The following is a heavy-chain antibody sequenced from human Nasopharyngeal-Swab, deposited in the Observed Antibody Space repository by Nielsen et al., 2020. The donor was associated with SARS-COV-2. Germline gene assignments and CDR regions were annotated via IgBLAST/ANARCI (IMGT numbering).Heavy chain of an antibody. D-gene: IGHD4-11*01. Sequence: GESLKLSCASSGFPFRRSSMNLVLHAPGKGLEWVSSISSSISYIYYADSVKGRFTISRDNAKNSLYLQMNSLRAEDTAVYYFARRDTVTLYYYYYGMDVWGQGTTVTVSS. CDR2: ISSSISYI. V-gene: IGHV3-21*01. CDR3: ARRDTVTLYYYYYGMDV. J-gene: IGHJ6*02. CDR1: GFPFRRSS.